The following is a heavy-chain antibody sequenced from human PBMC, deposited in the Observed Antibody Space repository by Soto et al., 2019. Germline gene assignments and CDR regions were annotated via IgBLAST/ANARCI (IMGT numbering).Heavy chain of an antibody. V-gene: IGHV3-48*02. CDR2: ISSSSSTI. CDR3: ARDNPRSSGWDV. CDR1: GFTLSSYS. J-gene: IGHJ6*02. Sequence: EVQLVESGGGLVQPGGSLRLSCEASGFTLSSYSMNWARQAPGHGLEWASDISSSSSTIYYADSVKGRFTISRDNAKNSLYLQMNSLRDEDTAVYYCARDNPRSSGWDVWGQGTTVTVSS.